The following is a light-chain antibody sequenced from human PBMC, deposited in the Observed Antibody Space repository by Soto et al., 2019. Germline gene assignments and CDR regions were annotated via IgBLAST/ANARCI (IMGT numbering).Light chain of an antibody. J-gene: IGLJ1*01. CDR2: DVS. Sequence: QSVLTQPPSASGSPGQSVTISRTGTSSDVGGYDFVAWHQQHPGKAPRLMIYDVSKRPSGVPDRFSGSKSGYTASLTVSGLQAEDEADYYCSSFVGGNIYVFGTGTKVTVL. V-gene: IGLV2-8*01. CDR1: SSDVGGYDF. CDR3: SSFVGGNIYV.